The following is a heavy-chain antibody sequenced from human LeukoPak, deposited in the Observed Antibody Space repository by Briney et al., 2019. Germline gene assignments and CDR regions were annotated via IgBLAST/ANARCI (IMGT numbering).Heavy chain of an antibody. CDR1: GYSISSGYY. V-gene: IGHV4-38-2*02. CDR3: ARERGIYIVVVPAANVGAFDI. J-gene: IGHJ3*02. Sequence: PSETLSLTCAVAGYSISSGYYWGWIRQAPGKGLEWIWSIYHSGSTYYNPSLKSRVTISVDTSKNQFSLKLSSVTAADTAVYYCARERGIYIVVVPAANVGAFDIWGQGTMVTVSS. CDR2: IYHSGST. D-gene: IGHD2-2*01.